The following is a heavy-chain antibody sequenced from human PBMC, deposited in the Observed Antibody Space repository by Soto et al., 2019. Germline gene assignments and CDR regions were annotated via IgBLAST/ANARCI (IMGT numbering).Heavy chain of an antibody. CDR3: ARGRRYSSSWYRQYYFDY. CDR2: INHSGST. J-gene: IGHJ4*02. CDR1: GGSFSGYY. D-gene: IGHD6-13*01. V-gene: IGHV4-34*01. Sequence: QVQLQQWGAGLLKPSETLSLTCAVYGGSFSGYYWSWIRQPPGKGLEWIGEINHSGSTNYNPSLKSRVTISVDTSKNQFSLKLSSVTAADTAVYYCARGRRYSSSWYRQYYFDYWGQGTLVTVSS.